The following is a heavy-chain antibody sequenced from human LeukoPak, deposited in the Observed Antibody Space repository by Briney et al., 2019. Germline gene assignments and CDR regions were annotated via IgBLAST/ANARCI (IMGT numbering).Heavy chain of an antibody. V-gene: IGHV6-1*01. CDR1: GDSVSSNSAA. D-gene: IGHD2-21*02. J-gene: IGHJ4*02. CDR2: TFYGSKWYN. Sequence: SQTLSLTCAISGDSVSSNSAAWSWIRQSPSRGLEWLRRTFYGSKWYNEYALSVKSRIIINPDTTKNQFSLHLKSVTPEDTAVYYCVRGVTATGFDFWGQGTHVAVSS. CDR3: VRGVTATGFDF.